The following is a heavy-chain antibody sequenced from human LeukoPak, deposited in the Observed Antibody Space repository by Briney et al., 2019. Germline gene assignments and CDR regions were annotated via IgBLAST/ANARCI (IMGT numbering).Heavy chain of an antibody. D-gene: IGHD3-3*01. CDR3: AKGLEYMDV. V-gene: IGHV3-23*01. Sequence: ARSLRLSCAASGFTFSSYAMSWVRQAPGKGLEWVSAISASGSNTYYADSVKGRFTISRDNSKNTLYLQMNSLRAEDTAVYYCAKGLEYMDVWGKGTTVTDSS. J-gene: IGHJ6*03. CDR2: ISASGSNT. CDR1: GFTFSSYA.